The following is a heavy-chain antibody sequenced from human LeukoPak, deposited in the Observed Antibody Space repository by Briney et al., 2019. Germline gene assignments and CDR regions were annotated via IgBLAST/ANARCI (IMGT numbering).Heavy chain of an antibody. CDR2: ISYDGSNK. CDR1: GFTFSSYG. J-gene: IGHJ6*02. D-gene: IGHD6-19*01. CDR3: AKSTSAGYYYYGMDV. V-gene: IGHV3-30*18. Sequence: GGSLRLSCAASGFTFSSYGMHWLRQAPGKGLEGVAVISYDGSNKYYADSVKGRFTISRDNSKNTLYLQMNSLRAEDTAVYYCAKSTSAGYYYYGMDVWGQGTTVTVSS.